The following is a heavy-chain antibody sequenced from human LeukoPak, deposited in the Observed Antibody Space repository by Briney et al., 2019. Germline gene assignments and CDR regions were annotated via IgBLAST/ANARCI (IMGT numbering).Heavy chain of an antibody. J-gene: IGHJ5*02. Sequence: SETLSLTCTVSGGSITSSSFCWGWIRQPPGKGLEWIGSIYYSGSTYYNPSLKSRNTMSVDTSKNQFSLKLSSVTAADTAVYYCARSGRGLATRFDPWGQGILVTVSS. V-gene: IGHV4-39*07. CDR1: GGSITSSSFC. CDR2: IYYSGST. D-gene: IGHD1-26*01. CDR3: ARSGRGLATRFDP.